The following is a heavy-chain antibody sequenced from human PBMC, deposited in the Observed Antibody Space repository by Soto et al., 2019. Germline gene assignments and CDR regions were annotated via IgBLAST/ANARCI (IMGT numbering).Heavy chain of an antibody. CDR2: INPGNADT. D-gene: IGHD1-26*01. CDR1: GDTFTDYA. J-gene: IGHJ4*02. CDR3: AGGVGATAATFDY. V-gene: IGHV1-3*01. Sequence: QVHLVQSGAEVKKPGASVQVSCKASGDTFTDYAIHWGRQAPRQRLEWLAWINPGNADTQYSQKVQGRVTLTRDTSATTAYMELSSLRSEDTSVYFCAGGVGATAATFDYWGQGTLVTVSS.